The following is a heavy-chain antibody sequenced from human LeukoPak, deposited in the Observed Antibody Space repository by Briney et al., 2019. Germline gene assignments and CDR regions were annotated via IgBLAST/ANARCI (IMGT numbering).Heavy chain of an antibody. CDR2: ISGSGGST. V-gene: IGHV3-23*01. CDR1: GFTFSSYA. Sequence: GGSLRLSCAASGFTFSSYAMSWVRQAPGKGLEWVSAISGSGGSTYYADSVKGRFTISRDNSKNTLYPQMNSLRAEDTAVYYCAKGPMTTVPMDTYYFDYWGQGTLVTVSS. CDR3: AKGPMTTVPMDTYYFDY. J-gene: IGHJ4*02. D-gene: IGHD4-17*01.